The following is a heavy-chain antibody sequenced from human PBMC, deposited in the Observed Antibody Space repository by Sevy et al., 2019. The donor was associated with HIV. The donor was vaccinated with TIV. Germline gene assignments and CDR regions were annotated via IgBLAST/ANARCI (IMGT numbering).Heavy chain of an antibody. V-gene: IGHV3-15*01. D-gene: IGHD6-19*01. CDR3: ATGIVGAVAGSGIVFDY. Sequence: GGSLRLSCAASGFTFSNAWMIWVRQAPGKGLEWVGRIKSKGEATGYAAPVKGRFTISRDDSKNTLYLQMISLKSEDTAVCYCATGIVGAVAGSGIVFDYWGQGTLVTVSS. CDR1: GFTFSNAW. J-gene: IGHJ4*02. CDR2: IKSKGEAT.